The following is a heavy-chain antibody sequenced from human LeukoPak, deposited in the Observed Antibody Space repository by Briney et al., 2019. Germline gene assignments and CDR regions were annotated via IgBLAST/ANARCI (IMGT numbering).Heavy chain of an antibody. V-gene: IGHV3-23*01. J-gene: IGHJ4*02. CDR2: ISGSGGST. CDR3: AKREPLRYFDRIGGYFDY. CDR1: GFTFSSYA. D-gene: IGHD3-9*01. Sequence: GGSLRLSCAASGFTFSSYAMSWVRQAPGKGLEWVSAISGSGGSTYYADSVKGRFTISRDNSKNTLYLQMNSLRAEDTAVYYCAKREPLRYFDRIGGYFDYWGQGTLVTVSS.